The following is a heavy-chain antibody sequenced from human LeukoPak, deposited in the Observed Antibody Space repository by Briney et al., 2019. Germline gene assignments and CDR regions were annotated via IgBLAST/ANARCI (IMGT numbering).Heavy chain of an antibody. CDR2: ISGSGGST. Sequence: GGSLRLSCAASGFTFSSYAMSWVRQAPGKGLEWVSAISGSGGSTYYADSVKGRFTISRDNSKNTLYLQMNSLRAEDTAVYHCAKGTMAAGFLDIWGQGTMVTVS. D-gene: IGHD6-13*01. CDR1: GFTFSSYA. V-gene: IGHV3-23*01. CDR3: AKGTMAAGFLDI. J-gene: IGHJ3*02.